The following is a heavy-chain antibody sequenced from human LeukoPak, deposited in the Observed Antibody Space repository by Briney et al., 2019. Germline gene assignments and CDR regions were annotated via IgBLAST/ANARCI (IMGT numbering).Heavy chain of an antibody. CDR3: ARGPNSNWSGLDF. CDR1: GFTFSNYW. Sequence: PGGSLRLSCAASGFTFSNYWIHWVRQAPGKGLVWVSRIDNAGSITTYADSVKGRFTISRDNAKNTLYLQVNNLRAEDTAVYYCARGPNSNWSGLDFWGQGTLLTVSS. D-gene: IGHD6-6*01. V-gene: IGHV3-74*03. CDR2: IDNAGSIT. J-gene: IGHJ4*02.